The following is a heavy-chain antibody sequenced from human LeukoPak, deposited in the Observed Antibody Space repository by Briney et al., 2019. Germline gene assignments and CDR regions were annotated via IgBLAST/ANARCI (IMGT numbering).Heavy chain of an antibody. CDR2: IYYSGST. J-gene: IGHJ4*02. CDR3: ARDSYTSSIDS. V-gene: IGHV4-61*01. CDR1: GGSVSSGSYY. D-gene: IGHD6-6*01. Sequence: SETLSLTCTVSGGSVSSGSYYWSWIRQPPGKGLEWIGYIYYSGSTNYNPSLKSRVTISVDTSKNQFSLKVSSVTAADTAVHYCARDSYTSSIDSWGQGTLVTVSS.